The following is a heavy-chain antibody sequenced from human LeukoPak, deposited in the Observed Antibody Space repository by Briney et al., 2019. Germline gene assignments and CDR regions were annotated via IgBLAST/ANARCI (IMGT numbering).Heavy chain of an antibody. CDR1: GYTFTSYG. J-gene: IGHJ5*02. D-gene: IGHD6-13*01. CDR3: ARLEYIASAINSFDP. CDR2: LSAYSGNT. V-gene: IGHV1-18*01. Sequence: GASVKVSCKASGYTFTSYGISWVRQAPGQGLEWMGWLSAYSGNTNYAQKLHGRVTMTTDTSTSTAYMELRSLRSDDTAVYYCARLEYIASAINSFDPWGQGTLVTVSS.